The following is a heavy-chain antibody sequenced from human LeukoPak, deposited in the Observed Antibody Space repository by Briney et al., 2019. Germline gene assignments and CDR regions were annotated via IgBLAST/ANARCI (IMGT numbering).Heavy chain of an antibody. V-gene: IGHV3-23*01. J-gene: IGHJ4*02. D-gene: IGHD3-22*01. Sequence: GGSLRLSCAASGFTFSSYAMSWVRQAPGKGLEWVSAISGSGGSTYYADSVKGRFTISRDNSKNTLYLQMNSLRAEDTAVYYCAKDLRGSYYYDSSGPRHWGQGNLVTVSS. CDR3: AKDLRGSYYYDSSGPRH. CDR2: ISGSGGST. CDR1: GFTFSSYA.